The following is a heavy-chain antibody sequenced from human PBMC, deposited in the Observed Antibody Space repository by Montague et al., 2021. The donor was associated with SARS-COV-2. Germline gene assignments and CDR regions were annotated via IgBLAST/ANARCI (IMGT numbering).Heavy chain of an antibody. D-gene: IGHD6-19*01. V-gene: IGHV4-59*11. J-gene: IGHJ6*02. CDR2: IYCLGTT. Sequence: SETLSLTCIVSGGSISGHYWSWVRQTPEKGLEWIGYIYCLGTTNYNPSFKTRVTFSVDTSKNQLSLMLTSVTAADTGVYYCARNGGAAVPGLLLGMDIWGQGTTVTVSS. CDR3: ARNGGAAVPGLLLGMDI. CDR1: GGSISGHY.